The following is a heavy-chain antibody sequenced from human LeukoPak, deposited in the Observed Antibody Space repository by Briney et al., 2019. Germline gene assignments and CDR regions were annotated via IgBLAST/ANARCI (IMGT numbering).Heavy chain of an antibody. Sequence: SETLSLTCTVSGGSTSSSSYYWGWIRQPPGKGLEWIGSIYYSGSTYYNPSLKSRVTISVDTSKNQFSLKLSSVTAADTAVYFCARRAQLLLQTYYYASGTKVWFDPWGQGTLVTVSS. CDR2: IYYSGST. V-gene: IGHV4-39*07. CDR3: ARRAQLLLQTYYYASGTKVWFDP. D-gene: IGHD3-10*01. J-gene: IGHJ5*02. CDR1: GGSTSSSSYY.